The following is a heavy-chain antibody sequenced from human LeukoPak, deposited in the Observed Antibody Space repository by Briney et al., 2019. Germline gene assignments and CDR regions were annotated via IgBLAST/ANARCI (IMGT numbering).Heavy chain of an antibody. V-gene: IGHV1-8*03. J-gene: IGHJ4*02. Sequence: ASVKVSCKASGYTFTNYDISWVRQATGQGLEWMGWMNPNSGNTGYAQKFQGRVTITRNTSISTAYMELSSLRSEDTAVYYCARGLVWSGLLLVLWGQGTLVTVSS. D-gene: IGHD3-10*01. CDR1: GYTFTNYD. CDR2: MNPNSGNT. CDR3: ARGLVWSGLLLVL.